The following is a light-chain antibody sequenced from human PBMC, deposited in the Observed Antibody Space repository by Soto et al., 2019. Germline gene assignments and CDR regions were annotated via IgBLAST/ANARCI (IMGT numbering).Light chain of an antibody. Sequence: EIMMTQSPATLSVSPGERATLSCRASQSVSSNLAWYQQKPGQAPRLLIYGASTRATGIPARFSGSGSGTEFTLTISSLQSEDVAVYYWQQYNNWPPLTFGGGTKVEIK. J-gene: IGKJ4*01. CDR3: QQYNNWPPLT. V-gene: IGKV3-15*01. CDR2: GAS. CDR1: QSVSSN.